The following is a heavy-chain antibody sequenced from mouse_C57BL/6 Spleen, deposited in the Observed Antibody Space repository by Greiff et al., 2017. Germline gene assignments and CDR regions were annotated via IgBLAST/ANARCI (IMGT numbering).Heavy chain of an antibody. CDR2: ISYSGST. Sequence: VQLQQSGPGMVKPSQSLSLTCTVTGYSITSGYDWHWIRHFPGNKLEWMGYISYSGSTNYNPSLKSRISITHDTSKNHFFLKLNSVTTEDTATYYCARSYYGSSPAYWGQGTLVTVSA. J-gene: IGHJ3*01. V-gene: IGHV3-1*01. D-gene: IGHD1-1*01. CDR3: ARSYYGSSPAY. CDR1: GYSITSGYD.